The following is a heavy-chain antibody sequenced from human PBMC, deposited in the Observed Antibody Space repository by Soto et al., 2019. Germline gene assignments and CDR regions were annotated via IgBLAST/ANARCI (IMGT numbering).Heavy chain of an antibody. CDR2: MFHSGGA. Sequence: QVQLHESGPGLVQPSETLSLTCVVSDGSISTYDWWTWVRQPPGKGLEWIGKMFHSGGADYSPSLTSRVNISADSSKNPFSLRLTAVTAADTAVYYCATGNVDSMLEYWGQGTQVAVSS. CDR1: DGSISTYDW. J-gene: IGHJ4*02. D-gene: IGHD2-15*01. V-gene: IGHV4-4*02. CDR3: ATGNVDSMLEY.